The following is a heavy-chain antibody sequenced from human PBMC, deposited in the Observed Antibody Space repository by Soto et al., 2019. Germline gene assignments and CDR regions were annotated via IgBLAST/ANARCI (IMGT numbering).Heavy chain of an antibody. V-gene: IGHV3-33*01. CDR1: GFTFSSYG. J-gene: IGHJ2*01. Sequence: QVQLVESGGGVVQPGRSLRLSCAASGFTFSSYGMHWVRQAPGKGLEWVAVIWYDGSNKYYADSVKGRFTISRDNSKNTLDLQLNSQSAEATAVYYCARVVMVTALVMWYFDLWGRGTLVTVSS. CDR3: ARVVMVTALVMWYFDL. CDR2: IWYDGSNK. D-gene: IGHD2-21*02.